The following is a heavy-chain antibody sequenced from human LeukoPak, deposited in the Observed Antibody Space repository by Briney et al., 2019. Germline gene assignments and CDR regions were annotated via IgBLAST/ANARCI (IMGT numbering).Heavy chain of an antibody. D-gene: IGHD6-13*01. J-gene: IGHJ2*01. CDR3: AKGPGLGAGKRYLDL. V-gene: IGHV3-9*01. CDR2: ISWNSGNM. Sequence: PGGSLRLSCAASGFMFNDYALHWVRQAPGKGLEWVSSISWNSGNMYYVDSVKGRFTISRDNAKNSLSLQMNSLKPEDTALYYCAKGPGLGAGKRYLDLWGRGTLVIVSS. CDR1: GFMFNDYA.